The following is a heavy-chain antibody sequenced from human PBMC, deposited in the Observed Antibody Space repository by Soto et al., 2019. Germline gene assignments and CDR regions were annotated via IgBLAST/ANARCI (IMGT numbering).Heavy chain of an antibody. CDR2: IIAFSDIV. J-gene: IGHJ6*02. CDR1: GGTFGIYA. D-gene: IGHD6-13*01. Sequence: QVQLVQSGAEVKKPGSSVKVSCKASGGTFGIYAITWVRQAPGQGLEWMGGIIAFSDIVNYTQKLQGRVTITADESTNTACMDLSSLRSEDTAVYYCARSLYSSSWYHSGNSDYYYGMDVWGQGTTVTVSS. CDR3: ARSLYSSSWYHSGNSDYYYGMDV. V-gene: IGHV1-69*12.